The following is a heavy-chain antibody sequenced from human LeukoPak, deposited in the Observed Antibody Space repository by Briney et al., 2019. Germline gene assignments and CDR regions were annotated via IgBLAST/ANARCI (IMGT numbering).Heavy chain of an antibody. CDR3: ARDLRRRVTAIGYGPNEYYYYMDV. Sequence: PSEILSLTCTVSGGSISSSSYSWSWIRQPAVKGLEWIGRMYTSGSTKYNPSLKSRVTMSVDTSKNQFSLKLSSVTAADTAVYYCARDLRRRVTAIGYGPNEYYYYMDVWGKGSTVTISS. CDR2: MYTSGST. V-gene: IGHV4-61*02. CDR1: GGSISSSSYS. D-gene: IGHD4/OR15-4a*01. J-gene: IGHJ6*03.